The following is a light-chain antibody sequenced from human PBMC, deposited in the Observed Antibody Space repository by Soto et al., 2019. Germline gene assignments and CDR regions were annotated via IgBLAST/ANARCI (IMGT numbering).Light chain of an antibody. CDR2: EVS. J-gene: IGLJ1*01. CDR3: SSYTSSSIGV. CDR1: GSDVGGYKY. V-gene: IGLV2-14*01. Sequence: QPALAQPASVSGSPGQSITISCTGTGSDVGGYKYVSWYQQHPGKAPKLMIYEVSNRPSGVSNRFSGSKSGITASLTISGLQAEDEADYYCSSYTSSSIGVFGNGTKVT.